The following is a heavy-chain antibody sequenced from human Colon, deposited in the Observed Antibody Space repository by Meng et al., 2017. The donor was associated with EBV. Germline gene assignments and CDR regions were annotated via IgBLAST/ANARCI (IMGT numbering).Heavy chain of an antibody. V-gene: IGHV4-4*02. CDR1: GGSISISTW. D-gene: IGHD6-19*01. J-gene: IGHJ4*02. Sequence: QMQLQESGPGLVQPSGXLSPTCAVSGGSISISTWGSWVRQPPGKGLEWIGEIYHSGGTNYNPSLRGRVTISLDKSKNQFSLTLRSVTAADTAVYYCARDPYATGWAGWGQGTLVTVSS. CDR3: ARDPYATGWAG. CDR2: IYHSGGT.